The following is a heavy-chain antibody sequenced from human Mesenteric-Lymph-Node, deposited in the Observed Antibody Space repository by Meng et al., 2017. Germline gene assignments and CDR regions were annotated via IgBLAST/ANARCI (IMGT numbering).Heavy chain of an antibody. CDR2: ISWDGGST. V-gene: IGHV3-43D*03. CDR3: AKDIRVLGYGSGSYFDY. D-gene: IGHD3-10*01. CDR1: GFTFDDYA. Sequence: GGSLRLSCAASGFTFDDYAMHWVRQAPGKGLEWVSLISWDGGSTYYADSVKGRFTISRDNSKNSLYLQMNSLRVEDTALYYCAKDIRVLGYGSGSYFDYWGQGTLVTVSS. J-gene: IGHJ4*02.